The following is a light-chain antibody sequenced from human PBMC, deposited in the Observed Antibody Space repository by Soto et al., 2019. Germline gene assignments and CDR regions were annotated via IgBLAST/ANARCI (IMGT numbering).Light chain of an antibody. CDR2: GAS. CDR3: QEYGSSRT. J-gene: IGKJ1*01. Sequence: EIVLTQSPGTLSLSPGERATLSCRASQSVSSNYVAWYQQRPGQAPRLLIYGASSRATGVPDRFSGSGSGTDFTLTISRLEPEDFAVYYCQEYGSSRTFGQGTKVVIK. V-gene: IGKV3-20*01. CDR1: QSVSSNY.